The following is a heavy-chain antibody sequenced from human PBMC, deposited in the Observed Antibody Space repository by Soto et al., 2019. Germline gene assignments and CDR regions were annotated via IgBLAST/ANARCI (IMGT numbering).Heavy chain of an antibody. V-gene: IGHV3-33*01. CDR2: IWYDGSNK. Sequence: PGGSLRLSCAASGFTFSSYGMHWVRQAPGEGLQWVAVIWYDGSNKYYADSVKGRFTISRDNSKNTLYLQMNSLRAEDTAVYYCAREEMTGGMDVWGQGTTVTVSS. CDR3: AREEMTGGMDV. J-gene: IGHJ6*02. CDR1: GFTFSSYG.